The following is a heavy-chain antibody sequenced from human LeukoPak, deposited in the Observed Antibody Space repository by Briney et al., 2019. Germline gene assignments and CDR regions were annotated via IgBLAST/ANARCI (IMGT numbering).Heavy chain of an antibody. CDR2: ISSSGSNI. Sequence: PGGSLRLSCAASGFTFSSYEMNWVRQAPGKGLEWVSYISSSGSNINYADFVKGRFTISRDNAKNSLYLQMNSLRAEDTAVYYCARGVRGSGYYSVYCYYGMDVWGQGTTVTVSS. J-gene: IGHJ6*02. CDR1: GFTFSSYE. V-gene: IGHV3-48*03. CDR3: ARGVRGSGYYSVYCYYGMDV. D-gene: IGHD3-22*01.